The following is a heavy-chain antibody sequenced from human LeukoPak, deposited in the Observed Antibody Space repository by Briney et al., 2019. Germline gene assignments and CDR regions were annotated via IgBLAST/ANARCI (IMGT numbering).Heavy chain of an antibody. D-gene: IGHD2-2*02. CDR3: AGAYCSSTSCYTDFDY. Sequence: SETLSLTCTVSGGSISSHYWSWIRQPPGKGLEWIGYIYYSGSTNYNPSLKSRVTISVDTSKNQFSLKLSSVTAADTAVYYCAGAYCSSTSCYTDFDYWGQGTLVTVSS. V-gene: IGHV4-59*11. J-gene: IGHJ4*02. CDR1: GGSISSHY. CDR2: IYYSGST.